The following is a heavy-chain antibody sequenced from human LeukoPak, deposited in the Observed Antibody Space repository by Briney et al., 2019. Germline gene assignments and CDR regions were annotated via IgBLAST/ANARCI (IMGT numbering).Heavy chain of an antibody. V-gene: IGHV4-59*12. CDR2: LYNSRTT. D-gene: IGHD3-10*01. Sequence: SEPLSLTCTVSGDSMRSYYWSWLRQPPGKGLEWIGNLYNSRTTNYNPSFKSRVTISVDNSKNQFSLKLISVTAADTAVYYCARATPHYYGSDSYYMGSWFDPWGQGTLVTVSS. CDR1: GDSMRSYY. CDR3: ARATPHYYGSDSYYMGSWFDP. J-gene: IGHJ5*02.